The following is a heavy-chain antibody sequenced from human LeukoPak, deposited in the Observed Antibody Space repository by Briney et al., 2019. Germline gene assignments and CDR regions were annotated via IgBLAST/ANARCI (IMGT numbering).Heavy chain of an antibody. V-gene: IGHV1-8*01. Sequence: GASVKVSFKASGYTFTSYDINWVRQATGQGLEWMGWMNPNSGNTGYAQKFQGRVTMTRNTSISTAYMELSSLRSEDTAVYYCARGHYCSSTSCRKYYYYYGMDVWGQGTTVTVSS. CDR1: GYTFTSYD. D-gene: IGHD2-2*01. CDR2: MNPNSGNT. CDR3: ARGHYCSSTSCRKYYYYYGMDV. J-gene: IGHJ6*02.